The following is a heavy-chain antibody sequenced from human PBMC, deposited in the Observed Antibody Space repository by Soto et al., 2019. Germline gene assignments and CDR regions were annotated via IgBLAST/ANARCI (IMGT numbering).Heavy chain of an antibody. V-gene: IGHV3-15*01. CDR1: GFNLSHPW. Sequence: GGSLRLSCAASGFNLSHPWMTWVRQAAGKGLEWVGRIKSETDGGTADYAAPVKGRITISRDDSKNTVYLQMNSLKTEDTAVYYCTTGIYYDLLTGYHDVAYWGQGTLVTVSA. D-gene: IGHD3-9*01. CDR3: TTGIYYDLLTGYHDVAY. CDR2: IKSETDGGTA. J-gene: IGHJ4*02.